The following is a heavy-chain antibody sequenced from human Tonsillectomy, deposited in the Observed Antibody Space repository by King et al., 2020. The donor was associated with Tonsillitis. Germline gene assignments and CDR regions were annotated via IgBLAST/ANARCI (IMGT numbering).Heavy chain of an antibody. Sequence: QLQESGPGLVKPSQTLSLTCTVSGGSISSGGYYWSWIRQHPGKGLEWIGYIYYSGSTYYNPSLKSRVTISVDTSKNQFSLKLSSVTAADTAVYYCARGRRSGYDTDLFDPWGQGTLVTVSS. CDR3: ARGRRSGYDTDLFDP. CDR1: GGSISSGGYY. CDR2: IYYSGST. J-gene: IGHJ5*02. V-gene: IGHV4-31*03. D-gene: IGHD3-3*01.